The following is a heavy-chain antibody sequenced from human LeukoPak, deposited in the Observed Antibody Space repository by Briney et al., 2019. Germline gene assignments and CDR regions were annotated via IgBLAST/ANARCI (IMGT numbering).Heavy chain of an antibody. J-gene: IGHJ5*02. CDR2: ISNSSSYI. V-gene: IGHV3-21*01. CDR1: RFTFSSDS. CDR3: ARDQRYFDWLLEDPNWFDP. Sequence: GALRLSCAASRFTFSSDSMNSVRQAPGKRLEWGSSISNSSSYIYYAHSVKGRFTISRDNAKNSLYLQMNSLRAEDTAVYYCARDQRYFDWLLEDPNWFDPWGQGTLVTVSS. D-gene: IGHD3-9*01.